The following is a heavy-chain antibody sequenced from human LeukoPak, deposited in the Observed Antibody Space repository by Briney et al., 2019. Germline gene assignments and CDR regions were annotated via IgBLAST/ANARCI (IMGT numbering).Heavy chain of an antibody. J-gene: IGHJ5*02. CDR2: ISGSGGST. CDR3: AKESAFGPANNWFDP. V-gene: IGHV3-23*01. CDR1: GFTFSSYA. D-gene: IGHD3-10*01. Sequence: PGGSLRLSCAASGFTFSSYAMSWVRQAPGKGLEWVSAISGSGGSTYYAGSVKGRFTISRDSSKNTLYLQMNSLRAEDTAVYYCAKESAFGPANNWFDPWGQGTLVTVSS.